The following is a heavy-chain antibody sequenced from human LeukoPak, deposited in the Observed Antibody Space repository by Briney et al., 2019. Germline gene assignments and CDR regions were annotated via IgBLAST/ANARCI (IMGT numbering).Heavy chain of an antibody. CDR3: ATKQWLAPPPDS. Sequence: GGSLRLSCAASGFTFSKYWMLWVRQAPGKGLQSVSRINTDGTVTTYADSVRGRFTVSRDNADNTMFLQMNSVGDEDTAVYYCATKQWLAPPPDSWGQGTPVTVSS. CDR2: INTDGTVT. J-gene: IGHJ4*02. D-gene: IGHD6-19*01. CDR1: GFTFSKYW. V-gene: IGHV3-74*01.